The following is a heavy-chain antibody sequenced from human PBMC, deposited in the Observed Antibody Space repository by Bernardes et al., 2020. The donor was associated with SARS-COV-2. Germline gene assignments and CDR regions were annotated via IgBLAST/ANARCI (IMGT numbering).Heavy chain of an antibody. CDR1: GGSIGGSY. J-gene: IGHJ1*01. CDR2: IYTSKTT. Sequence: RSLTCTVSGGSIGGSYWSWIRQPAGKGLEWIGRIYTSKTTNYNPSLKSRVTMSVDTSKNQFSLKLSSVTAADTAVYYCARDGFTAGFQHWGQGTLVTVSS. D-gene: IGHD5-18*01. CDR3: ARDGFTAGFQH. V-gene: IGHV4-4*07.